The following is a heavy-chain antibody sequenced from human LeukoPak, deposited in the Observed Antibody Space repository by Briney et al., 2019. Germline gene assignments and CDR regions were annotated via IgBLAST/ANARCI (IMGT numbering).Heavy chain of an antibody. CDR2: IYYSGST. Sequence: SETLSLTCTVSGGSISSYYWSWIRQPPGKGLEWIGYIYYSGSTYYNPSLKSRVTISVDTSKNQFSLRLSSVTAADTAVYYCARISRTLPSREIWGQGTLVTVSS. CDR3: ARISRTLPSREI. V-gene: IGHV4-59*08. CDR1: GGSISSYY. J-gene: IGHJ4*02. D-gene: IGHD2-2*01.